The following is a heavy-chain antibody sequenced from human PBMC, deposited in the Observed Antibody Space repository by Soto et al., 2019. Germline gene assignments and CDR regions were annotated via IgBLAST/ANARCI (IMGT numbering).Heavy chain of an antibody. CDR2: IWYDGSNK. CDR3: AREDIVVVPAAFDY. CDR1: GFTFSSYG. V-gene: IGHV3-33*01. J-gene: IGHJ4*02. D-gene: IGHD2-2*01. Sequence: QVQLVESGGGVVQPGRSLRLSCAASGFTFSSYGMHWVRQAPGKGLEWVAVIWYDGSNKYYADSVKGRFTISRDNSKNTLYLQMNSLRAEVTAVYYCAREDIVVVPAAFDYWGQGTLVTVSS.